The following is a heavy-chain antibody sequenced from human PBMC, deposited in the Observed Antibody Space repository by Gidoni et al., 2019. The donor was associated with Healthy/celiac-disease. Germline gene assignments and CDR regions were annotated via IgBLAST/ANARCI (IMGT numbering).Heavy chain of an antibody. Sequence: EVQLLESGGGLVQPGGSLRLSCAASGFTFSSYAMSWVRQAPGKGLEWVSAISGSGGSTYYADSVKGRFTISRDNSKNTLYLQMNSLRAEDTAVYYCAKGDIVVVVAATPLDYWGQGTLVTVSS. CDR2: ISGSGGST. CDR3: AKGDIVVVVAATPLDY. CDR1: GFTFSSYA. J-gene: IGHJ4*02. D-gene: IGHD2-15*01. V-gene: IGHV3-23*01.